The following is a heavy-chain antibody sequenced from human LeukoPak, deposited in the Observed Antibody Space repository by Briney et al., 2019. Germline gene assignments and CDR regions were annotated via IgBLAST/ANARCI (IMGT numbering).Heavy chain of an antibody. CDR3: AKHTDQGNNSNSLRRWFDP. CDR2: IGGSGGST. Sequence: PGVSLRRSCAASGFTFSSYAMSWVRQAPGKGLEWVSAIGGSGGSTYYADSVKGRFTISKDNSKNTLYLQMNSLRAEDTAVYYCAKHTDQGNNSNSLRRWFDPWGQGTLVPVSS. J-gene: IGHJ5*02. CDR1: GFTFSSYA. V-gene: IGHV3-23*01. D-gene: IGHD1-7*01.